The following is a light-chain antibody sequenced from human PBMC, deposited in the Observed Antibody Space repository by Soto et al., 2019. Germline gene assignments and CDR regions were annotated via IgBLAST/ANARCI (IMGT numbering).Light chain of an antibody. V-gene: IGKV3D-20*02. J-gene: IGKJ5*01. CDR3: QQRSDWLPIT. CDR1: QSVSSSS. CDR2: DVS. Sequence: EIVLTQSPGTLSLSPGERATLSCRASQSVSSSSLAWYQQKPGQAPRLLIYDVSYRATGIPVRFSGSGSGTDFTLTISSLEPEDFAVYYCQQRSDWLPITFGQGTRLEIK.